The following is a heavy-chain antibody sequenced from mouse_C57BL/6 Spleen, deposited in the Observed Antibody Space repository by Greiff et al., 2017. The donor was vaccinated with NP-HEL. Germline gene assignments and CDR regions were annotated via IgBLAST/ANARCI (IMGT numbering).Heavy chain of an antibody. CDR2: ISSGSSTI. Sequence: EVHLVESGGGLVKPGGSLKLSCAASGFTFSDYGMHWVRQAPEKGLEWVAYISSGSSTIYYADTVKGRFTISRDNAKNTLFLQMTSLRSEDTAMYYCARRRDDYDGYAMDYWGQGTSVTVSS. V-gene: IGHV5-17*01. CDR3: ARRRDDYDGYAMDY. CDR1: GFTFSDYG. J-gene: IGHJ4*01. D-gene: IGHD2-4*01.